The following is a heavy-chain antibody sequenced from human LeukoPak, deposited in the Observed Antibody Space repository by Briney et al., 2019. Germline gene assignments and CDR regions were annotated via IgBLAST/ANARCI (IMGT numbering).Heavy chain of an antibody. CDR1: GGSISSSSYY. CDR3: ARTVYYGMDV. Sequence: SETLSLTCTVSGGSISSSSYYWGWIRQPPGKGLEWIGSIYYSGSTYYNPSLKSRVTISVDTSKNRFSLKLSSVTAADTAVYYCARTVYYGMDVWGQGTTVTVSS. J-gene: IGHJ6*02. CDR2: IYYSGST. V-gene: IGHV4-39*07.